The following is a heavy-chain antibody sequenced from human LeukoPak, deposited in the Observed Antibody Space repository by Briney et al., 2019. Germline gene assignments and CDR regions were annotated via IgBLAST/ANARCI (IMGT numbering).Heavy chain of an antibody. J-gene: IGHJ4*02. Sequence: PGRSLRLSCAASGFTFSSYAMHWVRQAPGKGLEWVSAISGSGGSTYYADSVKGRFTISRDNSKNTLYLQMNSLRAEDTAVYYCAKASYGSGSYGVLFDYWGQGTLVTVSS. CDR3: AKASYGSGSYGVLFDY. V-gene: IGHV3-23*01. CDR1: GFTFSSYA. D-gene: IGHD3-10*01. CDR2: ISGSGGST.